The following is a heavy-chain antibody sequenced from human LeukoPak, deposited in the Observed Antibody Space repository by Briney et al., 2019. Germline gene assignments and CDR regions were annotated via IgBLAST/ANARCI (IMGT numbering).Heavy chain of an antibody. Sequence: GGSLRLSCAASGFTFSSYGMHWVRQAPGKGLEWVSGINWNGGSTGYADSVKGRFTISRDNAKNSLYLQMNSLRAEDTALYYCARKGDTRGNDYWGQGTLVTVSS. CDR1: GFTFSSYG. V-gene: IGHV3-20*04. CDR3: ARKGDTRGNDY. D-gene: IGHD3-16*01. J-gene: IGHJ4*02. CDR2: INWNGGST.